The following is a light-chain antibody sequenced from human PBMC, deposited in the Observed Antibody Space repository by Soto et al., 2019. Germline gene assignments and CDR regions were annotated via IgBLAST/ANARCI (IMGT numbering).Light chain of an antibody. J-gene: IGLJ3*02. CDR3: ASYTSSRTWV. CDR1: TSDIGAYNY. V-gene: IGLV2-14*01. Sequence: QAVLTQPASVSGSPGQSITISCTGTTSDIGAYNYVSWYQHHPGKAPKLMIYEVSNRPSGVSHRVSASKSGNTASLTISGLQTEDEADYFCASYTSSRTWVFGGGTKLTVL. CDR2: EVS.